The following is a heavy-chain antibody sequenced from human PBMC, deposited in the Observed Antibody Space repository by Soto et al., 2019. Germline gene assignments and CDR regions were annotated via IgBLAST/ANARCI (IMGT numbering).Heavy chain of an antibody. Sequence: PSETLSLTCSFSGDSVTSHYLTWIRQSPEKGLEWIGYMHYTGFSHYNPSLKSRVTISVDTSKNQFSLKLSSVTAADTAVYYCARVDYGDYYYGMDVWGQGTTVTVSS. CDR3: ARVDYGDYYYGMDV. CDR2: MHYTGFS. D-gene: IGHD4-17*01. CDR1: GDSVTSHY. J-gene: IGHJ6*02. V-gene: IGHV4-59*02.